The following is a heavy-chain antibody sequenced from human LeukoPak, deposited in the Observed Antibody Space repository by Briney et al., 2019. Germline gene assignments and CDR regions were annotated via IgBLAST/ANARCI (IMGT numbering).Heavy chain of an antibody. CDR1: GFTFSSYW. CDR3: ARGLRGYSYGPRPYYGMDV. Sequence: GGSLRLSCAASGFTFSSYWMHWVRQAPGKGLVWVSRINSDGSSTSYADSVKGRFTISRDNAKNTLYLQMNSLRAEDTAVYYCARGLRGYSYGPRPYYGMDVWGKGTTVTVSS. CDR2: INSDGSST. J-gene: IGHJ6*04. V-gene: IGHV3-74*01. D-gene: IGHD5-18*01.